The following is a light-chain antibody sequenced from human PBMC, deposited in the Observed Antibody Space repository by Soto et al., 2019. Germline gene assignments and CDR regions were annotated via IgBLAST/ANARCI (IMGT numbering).Light chain of an antibody. J-gene: IGLJ2*01. CDR2: EVS. CDR1: SSDIGGYGY. CDR3: SSYASTNTLI. V-gene: IGLV2-14*03. Sequence: QSALTQPASVSGSPGQSITISCTGTSSDIGGYGYVSWYQQHPGKAPKLMIHEVSNRPSGVSSRFSGSKSGNTASLTIFGLQAEDEADYYCSSYASTNTLIFGGGTKVTVL.